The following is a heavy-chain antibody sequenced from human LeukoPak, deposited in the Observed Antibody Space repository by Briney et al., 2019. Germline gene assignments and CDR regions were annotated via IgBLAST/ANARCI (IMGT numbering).Heavy chain of an antibody. J-gene: IGHJ4*02. Sequence: GGSLRLSCAAYGLTFSSYSMNWVRQAPGKGLEWVSSISSSSSYIYYADSVKGRFTISRDNAKNSLYLQMNSLRAEDTAIYYCARRAGIYSHAYDYWGQGTPVTVSS. D-gene: IGHD1-14*01. V-gene: IGHV3-21*04. CDR2: ISSSSSYI. CDR1: GLTFSSYS. CDR3: ARRAGIYSHAYDY.